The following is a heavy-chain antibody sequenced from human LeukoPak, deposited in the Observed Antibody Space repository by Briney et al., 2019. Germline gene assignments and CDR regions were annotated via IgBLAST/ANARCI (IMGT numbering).Heavy chain of an antibody. CDR3: ARHITPIAGYYFDY. CDR2: IYYSGST. CDR1: GGSIRSSYYY. V-gene: IGHV4-39*01. J-gene: IGHJ4*02. Sequence: PSETLSLTCTVSGGSIRSSYYYWSWIRQHPGKGLEWIGYIYYSGSTYYNPSLKSRVTISVDTSKNQFSLKLSSVTAADTAVYYCARHITPIAGYYFDYWGQGTLVTVSS. D-gene: IGHD1-14*01.